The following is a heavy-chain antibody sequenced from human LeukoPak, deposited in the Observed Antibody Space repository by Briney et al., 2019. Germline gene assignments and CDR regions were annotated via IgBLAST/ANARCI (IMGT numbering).Heavy chain of an antibody. D-gene: IGHD3-10*01. Sequence: GGSLRLSRAASGFTFSSYAIHWVRQAPGKGLEWVALIWHDGSNKYYSDSAKGRFTISRDNSKNTAFLQMNSLRAEDTAVYYCATEVFRSGSCPDYWGQGTLVTVSS. CDR1: GFTFSSYA. CDR3: ATEVFRSGSCPDY. V-gene: IGHV3-33*02. J-gene: IGHJ4*02. CDR2: IWHDGSNK.